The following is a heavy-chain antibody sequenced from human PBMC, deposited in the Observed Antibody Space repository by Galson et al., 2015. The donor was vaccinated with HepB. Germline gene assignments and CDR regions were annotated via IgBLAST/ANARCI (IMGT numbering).Heavy chain of an antibody. Sequence: SVKVSCKASGYTFTSYYMHWVRQAPGQGLEWMGIINPGGGSTSYAQKFQGRVTMTRDTSTSTVYMELSSLRSEDTAVYYCARVTMVREGTWGGGMDVWGQGTTVTVSS. D-gene: IGHD3-10*01. J-gene: IGHJ6*02. CDR1: GYTFTSYY. CDR2: INPGGGST. CDR3: ARVTMVREGTWGGGMDV. V-gene: IGHV1-46*01.